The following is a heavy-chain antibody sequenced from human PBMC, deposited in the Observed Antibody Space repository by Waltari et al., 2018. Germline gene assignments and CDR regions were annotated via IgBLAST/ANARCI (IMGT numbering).Heavy chain of an antibody. V-gene: IGHV1-2*02. Sequence: SGAEVKKPGASVKVSCKASGYTFTGYYMHWVRQAPGQGLEWMGWINPNSGGTNYAQKFQGRVTMTRDTSISTAYMELSRLRSDDTAVYYCARDLKYSSSWYGWFDPWGQGTLVTVSS. CDR3: ARDLKYSSSWYGWFDP. CDR2: INPNSGGT. CDR1: GYTFTGYY. D-gene: IGHD6-13*01. J-gene: IGHJ5*02.